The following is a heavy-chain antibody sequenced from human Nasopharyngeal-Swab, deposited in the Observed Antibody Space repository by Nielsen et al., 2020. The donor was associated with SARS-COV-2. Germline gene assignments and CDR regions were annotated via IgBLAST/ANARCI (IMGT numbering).Heavy chain of an antibody. CDR1: SESFSAYY. Sequence: SETLSLTCAVNSESFSAYYWSRIRQPPGNGLEWIGQIHQSGITYYNAPLKSRVIISVEMSKNQISLKLNSVTAADTAVYYCARGPLDSTHDFDYWDQGTLVTVSS. CDR3: ARGPLDSTHDFDY. D-gene: IGHD2-15*01. J-gene: IGHJ4*02. CDR2: IHQSGIT. V-gene: IGHV4-34*01.